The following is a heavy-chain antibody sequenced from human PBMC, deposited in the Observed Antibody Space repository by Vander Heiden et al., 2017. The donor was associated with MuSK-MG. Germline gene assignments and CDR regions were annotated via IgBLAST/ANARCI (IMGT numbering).Heavy chain of an antibody. CDR1: GGTFRRYA. J-gene: IGHJ3*02. CDR2: IIPIFGTA. D-gene: IGHD1-26*01. V-gene: IGHV1-69*12. CDR3: ARETIKGELHDAFDI. Sequence: QVQLVQSGAEVKKPGSSVKVSCKASGGTFRRYAISWVRQAPGQGLEWMGGIIPIFGTANYAQKFQGRVTITADESTSTAYMELSSLRSEDTAVYYCARETIKGELHDAFDIWGQGTMVTVSS.